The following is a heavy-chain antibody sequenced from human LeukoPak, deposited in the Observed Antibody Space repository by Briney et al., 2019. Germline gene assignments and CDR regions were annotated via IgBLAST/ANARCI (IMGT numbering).Heavy chain of an antibody. J-gene: IGHJ6*02. V-gene: IGHV1-69*13. CDR3: ARETGTPSRLVVAATQGSYYYYYGMDV. Sequence: ASVKVSCKASGGTFSSYAISWVRQAPGQGLEWMGGIIPIFGTANYAQKFQGRVTITADESTSTAYMELSSLRSEDTAVYYCARETGTPSRLVVAATQGSYYYYYGMDVWGQGTTVTVSS. CDR1: GGTFSSYA. D-gene: IGHD2-15*01. CDR2: IIPIFGTA.